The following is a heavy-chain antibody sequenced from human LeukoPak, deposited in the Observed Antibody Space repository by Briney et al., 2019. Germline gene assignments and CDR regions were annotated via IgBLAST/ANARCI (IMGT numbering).Heavy chain of an antibody. CDR1: GYTFSDFS. CDR3: ARDISGVGNY. D-gene: IGHD3-3*02. CDR2: FNPISGGT. J-gene: IGHJ4*02. Sequence: LVASVKVSCKASGYTFSDFSLHWVRQAPGQGLGWMGRFNPISGGTDYAQTFQGRVIMTRDTSTSTAYMEMSGLRSDDTAVYYCARDISGVGNYWGQGTLVTVSS. V-gene: IGHV1-2*03.